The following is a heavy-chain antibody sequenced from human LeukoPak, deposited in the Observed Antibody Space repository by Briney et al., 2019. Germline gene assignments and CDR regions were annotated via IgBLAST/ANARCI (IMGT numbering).Heavy chain of an antibody. Sequence: GGSLRLSCAASGFTFSSYAMHWVRQAPGKGLEWVAVISYDGSNKYYADSVKGRFTISRDNSKNTLYLQMNSLRAEDTAVYYCARDQSSSWYDYYYGMDVWGQGTTVTVSS. D-gene: IGHD6-13*01. CDR2: ISYDGSNK. V-gene: IGHV3-30-3*01. J-gene: IGHJ6*02. CDR3: ARDQSSSWYDYYYGMDV. CDR1: GFTFSSYA.